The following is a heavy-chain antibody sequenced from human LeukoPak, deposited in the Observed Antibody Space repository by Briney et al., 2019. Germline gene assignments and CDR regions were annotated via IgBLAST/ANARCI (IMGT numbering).Heavy chain of an antibody. CDR2: ISGDGGST. Sequence: PGGSLRLFCAASGFTFDGHVIHWVRQAPGKGLEWVSLISGDGGSTYFADSVKGRFTISRDNSKNSVYLQMNSLRSGDTAMYCCAKDIRDWGLLENWGQGTLVTVSS. J-gene: IGHJ4*02. D-gene: IGHD7-27*01. V-gene: IGHV3-43*02. CDR1: GFTFDGHV. CDR3: AKDIRDWGLLEN.